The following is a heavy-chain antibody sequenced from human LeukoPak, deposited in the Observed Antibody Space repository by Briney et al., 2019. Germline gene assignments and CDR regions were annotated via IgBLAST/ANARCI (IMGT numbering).Heavy chain of an antibody. CDR1: GFTFSSYW. CDR3: ARSYNYRFDY. J-gene: IGHJ4*02. CDR2: INHNGNVN. Sequence: GGSLRLSCAASGFTFSSYWMNWARQAPGKGLEWVASINHNGNVNYYVDYVKGRFIISRDNAKNSLFLEMSGLRADDTAVYYCARSYNYRFDYWGQGTLVVVSS. V-gene: IGHV3-7*01. D-gene: IGHD3-22*01.